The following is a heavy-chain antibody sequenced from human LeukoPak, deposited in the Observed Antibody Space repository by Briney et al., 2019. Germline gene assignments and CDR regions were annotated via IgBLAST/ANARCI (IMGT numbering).Heavy chain of an antibody. Sequence: SETLSLTCTVSGGSINSYYWSWIRQPPGKGLEWFGNIYDSGSTNYNPSLKSRLTISVDTSKNQCSLKLSSVTAADTAVYYCARQSISGSSLSYFDYWGQGTLVNVSS. CDR1: GGSINSYY. V-gene: IGHV4-59*01. CDR2: IYDSGST. D-gene: IGHD3-22*01. CDR3: ARQSISGSSLSYFDY. J-gene: IGHJ4*02.